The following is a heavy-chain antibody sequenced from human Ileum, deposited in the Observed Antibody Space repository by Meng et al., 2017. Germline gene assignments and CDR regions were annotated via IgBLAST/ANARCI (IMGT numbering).Heavy chain of an antibody. D-gene: IGHD3-22*01. CDR1: GGSFSGFY. CDR2: INHGGGT. Sequence: VQRKEWGPQLLRPSVTLSLTCAVEGGSFSGFYWSWIRQSPEKGLEWIGEINHGGGTNYNPSLSSRVTISVDTSKNQFSLKVNSVTAADTAFYYCARVDFRGDSRDSSGLGLWGQGTLVTVSS. CDR3: ARVDFRGDSRDSSGLGL. V-gene: IGHV4-34*01. J-gene: IGHJ4*02.